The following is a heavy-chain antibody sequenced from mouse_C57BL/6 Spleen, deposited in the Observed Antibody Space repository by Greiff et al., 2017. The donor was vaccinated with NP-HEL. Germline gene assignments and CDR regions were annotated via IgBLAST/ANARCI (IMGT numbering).Heavy chain of an antibody. J-gene: IGHJ1*03. D-gene: IGHD1-1*01. Sequence: VQLQQSGAELVKPGASVKISCKASGYAFSSYWMNWVKQRPGKGLEWIGQIYPGDGDTNYNGKFKGKATLTADKSSSTAYMQLSSLTSEDSAVYFCARSFITTVVPTWGYFDVWGTGTTVTVSS. CDR3: ARSFITTVVPTWGYFDV. CDR2: IYPGDGDT. V-gene: IGHV1-80*01. CDR1: GYAFSSYW.